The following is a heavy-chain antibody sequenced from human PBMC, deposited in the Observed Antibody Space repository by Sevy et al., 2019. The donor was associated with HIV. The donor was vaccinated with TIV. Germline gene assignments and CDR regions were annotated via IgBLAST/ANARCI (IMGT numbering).Heavy chain of an antibody. CDR3: AKDIGATGIAVVAN. Sequence: GGSLRLSCAASGFTFDDFAMHWVRQVPGKGLEWVSGLNWDCGSVAYADSVKGRFTISRDNAKNALFLQMNSLRAEDTALYYCAKDIGATGIAVVANWGQGIQVTVSS. J-gene: IGHJ4*02. CDR2: LNWDCGSV. V-gene: IGHV3-9*01. D-gene: IGHD6-19*01. CDR1: GFTFDDFA.